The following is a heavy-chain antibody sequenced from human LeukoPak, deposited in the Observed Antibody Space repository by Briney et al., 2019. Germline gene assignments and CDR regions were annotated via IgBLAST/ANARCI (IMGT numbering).Heavy chain of an antibody. J-gene: IGHJ6*03. CDR3: ASLSRKSSWYPYYYYMDV. Sequence: SETLSLTCAVYGGSFSGYYWSWIRQPPGKGLEWIGEINHSGSTNYNPSLKSRVTISVDTSKNQFSLKLSSVTAADTAVYYCASLSRKSSWYPYYYYMDVWGKGTTVTVSS. D-gene: IGHD6-13*01. CDR1: GGSFSGYY. V-gene: IGHV4-34*01. CDR2: INHSGST.